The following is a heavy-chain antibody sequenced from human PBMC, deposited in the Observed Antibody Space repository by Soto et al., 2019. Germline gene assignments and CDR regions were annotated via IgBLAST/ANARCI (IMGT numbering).Heavy chain of an antibody. CDR2: IYYTGST. J-gene: IGHJ4*02. Sequence: LSLTCSVSGDSISTFYWSWIRQPPGKGLEWIGYIYYTGSTNYNPSLKSRVTISVDTSKNQFSLKLSSMTAADTAIYFCARAISSSIPSSFDHWGQGTLVTVSS. V-gene: IGHV4-59*01. D-gene: IGHD2-2*02. CDR1: GDSISTFY. CDR3: ARAISSSIPSSFDH.